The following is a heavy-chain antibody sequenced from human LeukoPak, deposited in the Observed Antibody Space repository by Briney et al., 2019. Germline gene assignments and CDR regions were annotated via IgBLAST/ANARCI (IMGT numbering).Heavy chain of an antibody. CDR1: GGSLFSYY. D-gene: IGHD2-21*02. CDR2: IYYSENT. Sequence: SEALSHTCTVSGGSLFSYYWSWIRQPPGEALGCIAYIYYSENTHYNPPLQSRVTISVDTSKHQSPLRLNSLTAAHTAVYYCARHGGPGDPTLDYWGQGILVTVSS. V-gene: IGHV4-59*08. J-gene: IGHJ4*02. CDR3: ARHGGPGDPTLDY.